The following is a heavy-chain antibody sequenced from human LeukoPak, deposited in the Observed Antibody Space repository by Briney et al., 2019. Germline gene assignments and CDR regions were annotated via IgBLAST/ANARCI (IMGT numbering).Heavy chain of an antibody. Sequence: GESLKISCKGSGYYFRNYWIAWVRQMPGKGLEWMGIIYPGDPDTRYSPSFQGQVIMSVDKSISTAYLQWSSLKASDTAIYYCARVRRSSGWFGDYWGQGTLVTVSS. CDR1: GYYFRNYW. CDR2: IYPGDPDT. D-gene: IGHD6-19*01. J-gene: IGHJ4*02. V-gene: IGHV5-51*01. CDR3: ARVRRSSGWFGDY.